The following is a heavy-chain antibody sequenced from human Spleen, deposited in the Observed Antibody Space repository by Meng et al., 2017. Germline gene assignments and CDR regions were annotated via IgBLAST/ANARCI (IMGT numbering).Heavy chain of an antibody. D-gene: IGHD4-23*01. CDR3: ARGLGGGNYGFDY. V-gene: IGHV3-9*01. J-gene: IGHJ4*02. CDR1: GFTFDDYA. CDR2: ISWNSGSI. Sequence: SLKISCAASGFTFDDYAMHWVRQAPGKGLEWVSGISWNSGSIGYADSVKGRFTISRDNAKNSLYLQMNSLRAEDTALYYCARGLGGGNYGFDYWGQGTLVTVSS.